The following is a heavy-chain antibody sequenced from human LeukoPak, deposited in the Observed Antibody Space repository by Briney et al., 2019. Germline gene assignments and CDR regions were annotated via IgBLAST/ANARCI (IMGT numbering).Heavy chain of an antibody. CDR3: ARSVVVPAAIGWFDP. D-gene: IGHD2-2*01. Sequence: GASLQISCKGSGSIFTSYWIGWVRQLPGKGLEWMGIIYPGESDTRYSPSFPGQVTISADKSISTAYLQWSSLKASDTAMYYCARSVVVPAAIGWFDPWGQGTLVAVSS. J-gene: IGHJ5*02. CDR1: GSIFTSYW. V-gene: IGHV5-51*01. CDR2: IYPGESDT.